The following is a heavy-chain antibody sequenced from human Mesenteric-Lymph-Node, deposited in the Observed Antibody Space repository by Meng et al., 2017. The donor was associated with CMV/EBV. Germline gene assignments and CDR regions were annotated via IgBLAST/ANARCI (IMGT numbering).Heavy chain of an antibody. CDR2: IYSGGTTT. J-gene: IGHJ4*02. Sequence: GGSLRLSCAASGFTFNSDAMSWVRQAPGQGLEWVSIIYSGGTTTYYADSVKGRFTVSRGNSKNTVWLQMNSLRAEDTALYYCARMMYCGSSACNKAVDYWGQGTLVTVSS. CDR3: ARMMYCGSSACNKAVDY. CDR1: GFTFNSDA. V-gene: IGHV3-23*03. D-gene: IGHD2-2*02.